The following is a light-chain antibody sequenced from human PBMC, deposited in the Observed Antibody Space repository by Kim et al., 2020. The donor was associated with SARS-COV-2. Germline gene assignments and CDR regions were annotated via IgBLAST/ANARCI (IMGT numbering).Light chain of an antibody. CDR3: QSYDSSLSGVV. Sequence: QRAPTACTGSRSNSGAGYGAHWYQPLPGTAPTLLIYGNSNRPSGVPDRFSGSKSGTSASLAITGLQAEDEADYYCQSYDSSLSGVVFGGGTQLTVL. J-gene: IGLJ2*01. CDR2: GNS. CDR1: RSNSGAGYG. V-gene: IGLV1-40*01.